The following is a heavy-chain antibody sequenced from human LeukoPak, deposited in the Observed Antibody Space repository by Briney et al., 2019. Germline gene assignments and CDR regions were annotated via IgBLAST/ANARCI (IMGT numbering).Heavy chain of an antibody. CDR3: AKAPKATAGNGNAFDI. CDR1: GFTFSTYA. V-gene: IGHV3-23*01. CDR2: ISGNGGTT. Sequence: GGSLRLSCAASGFTFSTYAMSWVRQAPGKGLEWVSVISGNGGTTYYVDSVKGRFTISRDNSKNTVYLEMNSLRADDTAEYYCAKAPKATAGNGNAFDIWSQGTMVTVSS. D-gene: IGHD6-13*01. J-gene: IGHJ3*02.